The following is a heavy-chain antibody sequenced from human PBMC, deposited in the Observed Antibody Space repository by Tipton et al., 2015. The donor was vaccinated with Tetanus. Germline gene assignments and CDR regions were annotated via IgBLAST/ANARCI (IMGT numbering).Heavy chain of an antibody. V-gene: IGHV4-59*01. CDR1: GGSISSYY. J-gene: IGHJ1*01. D-gene: IGHD3-3*01. Sequence: TLSLTCTVSGGSISSYYWSWIRQPPGKGLEWIGYIYYSGSTNYNPSLKSRVTISVDTSKNQFPLKLSSVTAADTDVYYCASQGRPHDFWSVYDPIRLGYFQHWGQGTLVTVSS. CDR2: IYYSGST. CDR3: ASQGRPHDFWSVYDPIRLGYFQH.